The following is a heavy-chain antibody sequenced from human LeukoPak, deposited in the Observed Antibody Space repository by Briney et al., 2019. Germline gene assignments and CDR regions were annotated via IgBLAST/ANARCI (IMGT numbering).Heavy chain of an antibody. Sequence: ASVKVSCKASGYTFTSYGISWVRQAPGQGLEWMGWFSAYNGNTNYAQKLQGRVTMTTDTSTSTAYMELRSLRSDDTAVYYCARSRPIIVVVPAAMDYWGPGTLVTVSS. D-gene: IGHD2-2*01. CDR1: GYTFTSYG. CDR3: ARSRPIIVVVPAAMDY. J-gene: IGHJ4*02. V-gene: IGHV1-18*01. CDR2: FSAYNGNT.